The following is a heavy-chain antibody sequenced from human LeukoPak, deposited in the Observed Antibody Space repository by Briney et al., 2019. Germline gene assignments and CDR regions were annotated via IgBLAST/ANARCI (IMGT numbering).Heavy chain of an antibody. Sequence: PSETLSLTCTVSGGSISSYYWSWIRQPPGKGLEWIGYIYYSGSTNYNPSLKSRVTISVDTSKNQFSLKLSSVTAADTAVYYCARGTRYYYDSSGYYFLPLFDYWGQGTLVTVSS. J-gene: IGHJ4*02. CDR1: GGSISSYY. D-gene: IGHD3-22*01. CDR3: ARGTRYYYDSSGYYFLPLFDY. CDR2: IYYSGST. V-gene: IGHV4-59*01.